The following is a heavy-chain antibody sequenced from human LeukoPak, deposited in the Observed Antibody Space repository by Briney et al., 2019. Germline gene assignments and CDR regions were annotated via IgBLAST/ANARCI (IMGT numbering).Heavy chain of an antibody. V-gene: IGHV1-8*01. CDR3: ARGITMVRGVRDYYMDV. CDR2: MNPNSGNT. J-gene: IGHJ6*03. D-gene: IGHD3-10*01. CDR1: GYTFTSYD. Sequence: ASVKVSCKASGYTFTSYDINWVRQATGQGLEWMGWMNPNSGNTGYAQKFQGRVTMTRNTSISTAYMELSSLRSEDTAVHYCARGITMVRGVRDYYMDVWGKGTTVTVSS.